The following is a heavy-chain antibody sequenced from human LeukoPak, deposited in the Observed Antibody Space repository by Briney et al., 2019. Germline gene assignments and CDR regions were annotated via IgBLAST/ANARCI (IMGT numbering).Heavy chain of an antibody. CDR1: GGTFSSYT. D-gene: IGHD2-2*01. J-gene: IGHJ3*02. CDR2: IIPILGIA. CDR3: ARDLWDIVVVPAAEI. V-gene: IGHV1-69*04. Sequence: SVKVSCKASGGTFSSYTISWVRQAPGQGLEWMGRIIPILGIANYAQKFQGRVTITADKSTSTAYMELSSPRSEDTAVYYCARDLWDIVVVPAAEIWGQGTMVTVSS.